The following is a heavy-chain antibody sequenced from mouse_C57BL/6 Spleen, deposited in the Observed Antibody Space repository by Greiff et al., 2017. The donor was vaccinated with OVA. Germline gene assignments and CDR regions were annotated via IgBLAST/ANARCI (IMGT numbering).Heavy chain of an antibody. V-gene: IGHV1-80*01. D-gene: IGHD1-1*01. CDR3: ARSSFDTVVADWYFDV. CDR2: IYPGDGDT. CDR1: GYAFSSYW. J-gene: IGHJ1*03. Sequence: VQLQQSGAELVKPGASVKLSCKASGYAFSSYWLNWVKQRPGQGLEWIGQIYPGDGDTTYNGKFKGKAKLTADKSSSTAYMQLRRLSYQESVVYFCARSSFDTVVADWYFDVWGTGTTVTGSS.